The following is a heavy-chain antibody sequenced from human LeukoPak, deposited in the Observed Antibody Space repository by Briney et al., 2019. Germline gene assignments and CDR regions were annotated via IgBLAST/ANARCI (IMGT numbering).Heavy chain of an antibody. V-gene: IGHV3-30*18. CDR2: ISYDGSNK. D-gene: IGHD6-13*01. Sequence: PGRSLRLSCAASGFTFSSYGMHWVRQAPGKGLEWVAVISYDGSNKYYADSVKGRFTISRDNSKNTLYLQMNSLRAEDTAVYYCAKETQYSSSWYYYHYGMDVWGQGTTVTVSS. CDR1: GFTFSSYG. J-gene: IGHJ6*02. CDR3: AKETQYSSSWYYYHYGMDV.